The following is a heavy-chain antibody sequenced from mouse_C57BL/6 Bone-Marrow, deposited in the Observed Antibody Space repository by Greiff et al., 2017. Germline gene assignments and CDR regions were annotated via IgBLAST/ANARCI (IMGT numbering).Heavy chain of an antibody. J-gene: IGHJ2*01. V-gene: IGHV3-4*01. CDR3: ARKRYYGSSFYIDY. CDR1: GYSITNGNHW. D-gene: IGHD1-1*01. CDR2: ISSSGST. Sequence: EVQLQESGPALVKPSQTVSLTCTVTGYSITNGNHWWNWIRQVSGSKLEWIGYISSSGSTDRNPSLKSRISITRDTSKNQLFLQLNSVTTEDIATYYSARKRYYGSSFYIDYWGQGTTLTVSS.